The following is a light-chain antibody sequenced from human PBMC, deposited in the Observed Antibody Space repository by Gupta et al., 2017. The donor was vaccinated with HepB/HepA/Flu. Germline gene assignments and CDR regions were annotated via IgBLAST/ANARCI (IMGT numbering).Light chain of an antibody. CDR3: TSYTTSDTYV. Sequence: QSALTQPPSVSGSPGQSVTISCTGTGSDVGNYNRVSWYQHPPGTAPQLMIYEVTRRPSGVPGPFSASNSGTTASLTISVPQAEDGADYYYTSYTTSDTYVVGTGTKVTVL. CDR2: EVT. J-gene: IGLJ1*01. V-gene: IGLV2-18*02. CDR1: GSDVGNYNR.